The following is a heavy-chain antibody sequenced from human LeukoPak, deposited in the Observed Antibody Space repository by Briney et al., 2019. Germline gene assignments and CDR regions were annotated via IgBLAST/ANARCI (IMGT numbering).Heavy chain of an antibody. J-gene: IGHJ3*02. V-gene: IGHV4-4*07. CDR2: IYTSGST. CDR3: ARVDYYDSNGYYNHDAFDI. Sequence: SETLSLTCTVSGGSISGYYWSWIRQPAGKGLEWVGRIYTSGSTNYNPSLKSRVTMSVDTSKNQFSMKLNSVTAADTAVYYCARVDYYDSNGYYNHDAFDIWGQGTMVTVSS. D-gene: IGHD3-22*01. CDR1: GGSISGYY.